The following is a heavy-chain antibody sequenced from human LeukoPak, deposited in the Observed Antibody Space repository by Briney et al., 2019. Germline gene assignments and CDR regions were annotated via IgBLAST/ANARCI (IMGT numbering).Heavy chain of an antibody. J-gene: IGHJ4*02. CDR3: ARAAAAGTKVDY. Sequence: PGGSLRLSCAASGFTFSSYAMSWVRQAPGKGLEWVSSISSSSSYIYYADSVKGRFTISRDNAKNSLYLQMNSLRAEDTAVYYCARAAAAGTKVDYWGQGTLVTVSS. V-gene: IGHV3-21*01. D-gene: IGHD6-13*01. CDR2: ISSSSSYI. CDR1: GFTFSSYA.